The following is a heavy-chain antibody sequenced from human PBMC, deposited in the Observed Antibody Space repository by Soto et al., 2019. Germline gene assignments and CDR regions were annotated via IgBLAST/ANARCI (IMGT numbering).Heavy chain of an antibody. CDR3: ARGSSYDILTAVPFDY. D-gene: IGHD3-9*01. CDR2: ISYDGSNK. J-gene: IGHJ4*02. CDR1: GFTFSSYA. Sequence: GGSLRLSCAASGFTFSSYAMHWVRQAPGKGLEWVAVISYDGSNKYYADSVKGRFTISRDNSKNTLYLQMNSLRAEDTAVYYCARGSSYDILTAVPFDYWGQGTLVTVS. V-gene: IGHV3-30-3*01.